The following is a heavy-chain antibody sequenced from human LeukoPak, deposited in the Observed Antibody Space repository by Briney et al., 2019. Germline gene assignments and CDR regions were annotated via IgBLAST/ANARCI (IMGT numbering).Heavy chain of an antibody. J-gene: IGHJ4*02. V-gene: IGHV4-39*01. Sequence: SETLSLTCTVSGASISSGSYYWGWIRQPPGKGLEWLGSISYSGSTYNNPSLKSRVTMSVDTSKNQFSLKLRSVTAADTAVYYCARLYYDSSGYFPPGDYWGQGTLVTVSS. CDR1: GASISSGSYY. D-gene: IGHD3-22*01. CDR2: ISYSGST. CDR3: ARLYYDSSGYFPPGDY.